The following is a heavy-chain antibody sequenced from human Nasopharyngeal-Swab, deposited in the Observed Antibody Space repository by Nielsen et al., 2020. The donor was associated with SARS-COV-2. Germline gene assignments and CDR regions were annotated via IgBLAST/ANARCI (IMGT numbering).Heavy chain of an antibody. CDR1: GYSFTSYW. V-gene: IGHV5-51*01. CDR3: ARLWKEGYYYYYMDV. Sequence: GGSRRLSCKGSGYSFTSYWIGWVRQMPGKGLEWMGIIYPGDSDTRYSPSFQGQVTISADKSISTAYLQWSSLKASDTAMYYCARLWKEGYYYYYMDVWGKGTTVTVSS. D-gene: IGHD6-13*01. CDR2: IYPGDSDT. J-gene: IGHJ6*03.